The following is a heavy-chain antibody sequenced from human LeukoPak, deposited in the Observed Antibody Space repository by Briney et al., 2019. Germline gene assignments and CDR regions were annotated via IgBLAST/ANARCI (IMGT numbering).Heavy chain of an antibody. V-gene: IGHV3-33*01. Sequence: PVGSLRLSCAASGFTFSSYGMHWVRQAPGKGLEWVAVIWYDGSNKYYADSVKGRFTISRANSKTTFYLKMNSLRAEDTLVNYLASTVASDDWSQGPLVTVSS. CDR3: ASTVASDD. D-gene: IGHD4-4*01. J-gene: IGHJ4*02. CDR2: IWYDGSNK. CDR1: GFTFSSYG.